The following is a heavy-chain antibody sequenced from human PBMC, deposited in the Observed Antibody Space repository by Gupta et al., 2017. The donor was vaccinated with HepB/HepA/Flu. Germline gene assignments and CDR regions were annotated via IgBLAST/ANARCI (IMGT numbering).Heavy chain of an antibody. CDR1: GFTFRSHS. CDR3: VRGTGTIDY. D-gene: IGHD1/OR15-1a*01. Sequence: EVEVLESGGDLLQPGGSLRLSCTASGFTFRSHSMNWVRQAPGKGLEWVSLISDSGSATYYADSVKGRFTVSRDNSKNTVYLQMNSLRSEDTAVYYWVRGTGTIDYWGQGTLVIVSS. V-gene: IGHV3-23*01. CDR2: ISDSGSAT. J-gene: IGHJ4*02.